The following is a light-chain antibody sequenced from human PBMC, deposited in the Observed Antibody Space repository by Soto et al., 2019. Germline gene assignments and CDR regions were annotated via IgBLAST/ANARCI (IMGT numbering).Light chain of an antibody. CDR3: SSYTSRSTQV. CDR2: EVS. Sequence: QSVLTQPASVSGSPGQSITISCTGTSSDVGGYNYVSWYQQHPGKAPKLMIYEVSNRPSGVSNRFSDSKSGNTASLTISGLQAEDEADYYCSSYTSRSTQVFGTGTKVTVL. J-gene: IGLJ1*01. CDR1: SSDVGGYNY. V-gene: IGLV2-14*01.